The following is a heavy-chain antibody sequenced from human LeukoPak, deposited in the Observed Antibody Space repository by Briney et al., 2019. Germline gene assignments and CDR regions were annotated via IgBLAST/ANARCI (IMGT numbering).Heavy chain of an antibody. CDR2: IGTAGEI. D-gene: IGHD6-13*01. CDR3: ARAAYSSTWYSRYFDL. Sequence: GGSLRLSCAASGFTLSSYAMSWVRQATGKGLEWVSGIGTAGEIYYPGSVKGRFTISRENAKNSLYLQMNSLRAGDTAVYYCARAAYSSTWYSRYFDLWGRGTLVTVSS. CDR1: GFTLSSYA. J-gene: IGHJ2*01. V-gene: IGHV3-13*01.